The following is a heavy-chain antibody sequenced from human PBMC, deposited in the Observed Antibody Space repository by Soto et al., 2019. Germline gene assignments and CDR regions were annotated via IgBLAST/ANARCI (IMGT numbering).Heavy chain of an antibody. D-gene: IGHD4-17*01. J-gene: IGHJ6*02. CDR1: GGTFSSSA. V-gene: IGHV1-69*12. CDR3: SRGYGDYDSENYYYGMDV. CDR2: IIHICGTA. Sequence: QVQLVQSGAEVKKPGSSVKVSCKASGGTFSSSAISWVRQSPGQGLEWMGGIIHICGTANYAQKFQGRVTITADESTSTAYMELSSMRSEDTAVYYCSRGYGDYDSENYYYGMDVWGQGTTVTVSS.